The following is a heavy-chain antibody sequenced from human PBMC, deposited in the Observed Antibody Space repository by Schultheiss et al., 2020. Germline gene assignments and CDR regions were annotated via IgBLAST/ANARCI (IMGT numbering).Heavy chain of an antibody. CDR2: SAHSGST. V-gene: IGHV4-59*12. D-gene: IGHD3-22*01. CDR1: GGSISSYY. Sequence: SETLSLTCTVSGGSISSYYWSWIRQPPGKGLDWIGISAHSGSTYYNPSLKSRVTISVDTSKNQFSLQLNSVTPEDTAVYYCARDNPSGSSFDYWGQGTLVTVSS. CDR3: ARDNPSGSSFDY. J-gene: IGHJ4*02.